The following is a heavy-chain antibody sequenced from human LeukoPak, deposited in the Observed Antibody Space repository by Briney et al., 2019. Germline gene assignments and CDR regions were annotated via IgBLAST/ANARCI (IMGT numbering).Heavy chain of an antibody. CDR3: ARDEWWRETYAFDI. CDR2: IYYSGST. J-gene: IGHJ3*02. CDR1: GGSISSYY. Sequence: SETLSLTCTVSGGSISSYYWSWIRQPPGKGLEWMGYIYYSGSTNYNPSLKSRVTISVDTSKNQFSLKLSSVTAADTAVYYCARDEWWRETYAFDIWGQGTMVTVSS. V-gene: IGHV4-59*01. D-gene: IGHD2-15*01.